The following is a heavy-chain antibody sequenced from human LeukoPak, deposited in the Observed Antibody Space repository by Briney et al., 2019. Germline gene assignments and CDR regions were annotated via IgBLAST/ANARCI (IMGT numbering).Heavy chain of an antibody. V-gene: IGHV1-2*06. D-gene: IGHD2-2*01. CDR3: ARDLVVVPAVSNWFDP. J-gene: IGHJ5*02. Sequence: GASVKVSCKXSGYTFTGYYMHWVRQAPGQGLEWMGRINPNSGGTNYAQKFQGRVTMTRDTSISTAYMELSRLRSDDTAVYYCARDLVVVPAVSNWFDPWGQGTLVTVSS. CDR1: GYTFTGYY. CDR2: INPNSGGT.